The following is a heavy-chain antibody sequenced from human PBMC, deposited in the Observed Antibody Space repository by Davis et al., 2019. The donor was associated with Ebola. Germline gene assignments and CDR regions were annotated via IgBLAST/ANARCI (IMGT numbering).Heavy chain of an antibody. CDR1: GGSISSGGYS. J-gene: IGHJ5*02. Sequence: LRLSCAVSGGSISSGGYSWSWIRQPPGKGLEWIGYIYHSGSTYYNPSLKSRVTISVDRSKNPFSLKLSSVTAADTAVYYCARGKPFGSSFWFDPWGQGTLVTVSS. V-gene: IGHV4-30-2*01. CDR3: ARGKPFGSSFWFDP. D-gene: IGHD6-13*01. CDR2: IYHSGST.